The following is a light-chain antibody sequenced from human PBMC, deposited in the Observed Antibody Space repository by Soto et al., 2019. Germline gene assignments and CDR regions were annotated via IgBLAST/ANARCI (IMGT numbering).Light chain of an antibody. V-gene: IGKV3-20*01. Sequence: EIVLTQSPGTLSLSPGERATLSCRASQSVSSSYLAWYQQKPGQAPRLLIYGASSRATGIPDRFSGSGSGTAFTITISRLEPEDFAVYYCQQYASSPVYTFGQGTKLEIK. CDR2: GAS. CDR1: QSVSSSY. CDR3: QQYASSPVYT. J-gene: IGKJ2*01.